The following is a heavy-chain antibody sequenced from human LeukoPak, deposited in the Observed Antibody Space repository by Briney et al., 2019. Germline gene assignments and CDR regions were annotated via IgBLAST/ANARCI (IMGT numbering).Heavy chain of an antibody. CDR3: ARTLSRWDPFDY. Sequence: PSETLSLTCNVSGYSISNGFYWGWIRQAPGKGLEWIGSIYYRRNTYFNPSLKSRVSISIDTSKNQFSLKLSSVTAADTAVYYCARTLSRWDPFDYWGQGTLVTVSS. J-gene: IGHJ4*02. V-gene: IGHV4-38-2*02. CDR1: GYSISNGFY. D-gene: IGHD1-26*01. CDR2: IYYRRNT.